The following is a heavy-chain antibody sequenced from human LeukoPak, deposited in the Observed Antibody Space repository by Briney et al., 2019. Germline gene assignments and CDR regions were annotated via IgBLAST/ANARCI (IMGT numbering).Heavy chain of an antibody. Sequence: SETLSLTCTVSGDSISSNSYYWGWLRQPPGKGLEWLGSIAESGSTYNNPSLKSRVTISVDTSKNQFSLKLNSLTAADTAVYYCARVSNYYDSSGYYTPVDYWGQGTLATLSS. J-gene: IGHJ4*02. CDR1: GDSISSNSYY. D-gene: IGHD3-22*01. V-gene: IGHV4-39*01. CDR2: IAESGST. CDR3: ARVSNYYDSSGYYTPVDY.